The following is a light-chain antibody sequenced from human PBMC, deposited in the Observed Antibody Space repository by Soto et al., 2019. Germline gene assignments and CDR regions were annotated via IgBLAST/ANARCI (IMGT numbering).Light chain of an antibody. CDR2: DNN. Sequence: QSVLTQLPSVSAAPRQKVTISCSGSSSNIGNNYVSWYHRVPGTAPKLLIYDNNERPSGIPDRFSGSKPGTSATLDITVLQTGDEGDYYCGTWDSRLRVVVFGGGTKLTVL. J-gene: IGLJ2*01. V-gene: IGLV1-51*01. CDR1: SSNIGNNY. CDR3: GTWDSRLRVVV.